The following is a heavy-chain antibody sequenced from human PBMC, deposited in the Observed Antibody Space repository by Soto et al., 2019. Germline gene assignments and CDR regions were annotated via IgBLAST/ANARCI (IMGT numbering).Heavy chain of an antibody. V-gene: IGHV1-69*01. D-gene: IGHD3-3*01. J-gene: IGHJ4*02. CDR1: GGTFSSYA. CDR3: ATLIFGVVTRDY. CDR2: FIPIFGTA. Sequence: QVQLVQSGAEVKKPGSSVKVSCKASGGTFSSYAISWVRQAPGQGLEWMGGFIPIFGTANYAQKFQGRVTITEDESTSTAYMELSSLRSEDTAVYYCATLIFGVVTRDYWGQGTLVTVSS.